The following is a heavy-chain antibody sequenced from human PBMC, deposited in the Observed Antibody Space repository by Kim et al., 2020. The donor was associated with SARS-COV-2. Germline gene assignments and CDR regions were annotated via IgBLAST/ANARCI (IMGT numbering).Heavy chain of an antibody. Sequence: GGSLRLSCAASGFTISGSAMHWVRQASGKGLEWVGRIRSKANSYATAYAASVKGRFTISRDDSKNTAYLQMNSLKTEDTAVYYCTTSYDILTGYYSYYYYYYGMDVWGQGTTVTVSS. J-gene: IGHJ6*02. CDR1: GFTISGSA. CDR2: IRSKANSYAT. D-gene: IGHD3-9*01. V-gene: IGHV3-73*01. CDR3: TTSYDILTGYYSYYYYYYGMDV.